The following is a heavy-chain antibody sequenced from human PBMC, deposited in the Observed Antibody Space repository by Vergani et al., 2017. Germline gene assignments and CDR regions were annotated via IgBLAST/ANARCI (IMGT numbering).Heavy chain of an antibody. CDR3: ARGSCLGGSCYKPLFDY. V-gene: IGHV4-61*02. D-gene: IGHD2-15*01. Sequence: QVQLQESGPGLVKPSQTLSLTCTVSGGSINSHNYYWSWIRQPAGKGLEWIGRIHTSGSTNYNPSLKSRVTMSEDTSKNQFSLHLTAVTAADTAVYFCARGSCLGGSCYKPLFDYLGQGMMVTVSS. CDR1: GGSINSHNYY. J-gene: IGHJ4*02. CDR2: IHTSGST.